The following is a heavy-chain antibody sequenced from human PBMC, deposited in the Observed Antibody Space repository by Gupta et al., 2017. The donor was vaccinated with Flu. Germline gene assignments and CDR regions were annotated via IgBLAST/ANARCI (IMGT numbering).Heavy chain of an antibody. CDR1: GFTFSSYG. Sequence: QVQLVESGGGVVQPWRSLRLSCAASGFTFSSYGMHWVRQASGKRLEWVAVISYDGSNKYYADSVKSRFTISRDNSKNTLYLQMNSLRAEDTAVYYCAKGPLYCGGDCYLPRTNDYWGQGTLVTVSS. CDR2: ISYDGSNK. CDR3: AKGPLYCGGDCYLPRTNDY. D-gene: IGHD2-21*02. J-gene: IGHJ4*02. V-gene: IGHV3-30*18.